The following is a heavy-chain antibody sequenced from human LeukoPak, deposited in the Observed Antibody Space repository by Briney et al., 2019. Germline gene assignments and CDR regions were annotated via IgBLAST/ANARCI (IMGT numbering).Heavy chain of an antibody. J-gene: IGHJ3*02. CDR2: ISYDGSNK. CDR3: ARALSGSYRGRAFDI. V-gene: IGHV3-30*03. Sequence: GGSLRLSCAAPGFTFSSYGMPWVRQAPGKGLEWVAVISYDGSNKYYADSVKGRFTISRDNSKNTLYLQMNSLRAEDTAVYYCARALSGSYRGRAFDIWGQGTMVTVSS. CDR1: GFTFSSYG. D-gene: IGHD1-26*01.